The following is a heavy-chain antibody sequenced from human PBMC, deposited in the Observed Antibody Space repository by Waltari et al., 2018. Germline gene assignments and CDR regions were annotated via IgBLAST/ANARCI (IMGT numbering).Heavy chain of an antibody. CDR3: ARVPVVAHNWFDP. CDR2: VSASNGNT. CDR1: GYTFTSYG. Sequence: QVQLVQSGAEVKKPGASVKVSCKASGYTFTSYGISWVRQAPGQGLEWMGWVSASNGNTNYPQRLQDIVTMTTDTATSTAYMELRSLRSDNTAVYYCARVPVVAHNWFDPWGQGTLVTVSS. D-gene: IGHD2-15*01. J-gene: IGHJ5*02. V-gene: IGHV1-18*01.